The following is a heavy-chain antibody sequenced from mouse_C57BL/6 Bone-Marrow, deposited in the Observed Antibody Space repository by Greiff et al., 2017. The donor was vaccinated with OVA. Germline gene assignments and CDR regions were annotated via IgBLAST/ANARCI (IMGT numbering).Heavy chain of an antibody. CDR2: IYPGSGST. Sequence: QVQLQQPGAELVKPGASVKMSCKASGPTFTRHCLTWVKQRPGQGLEWIGDIYPGSGSTNYNEKFKSKATLTVDTSSSTAYMQLSSLTSEDSAVYYGARSHYYGSSGFAYWGQGTLVTVSA. CDR1: GPTFTRHC. J-gene: IGHJ3*01. CDR3: ARSHYYGSSGFAY. D-gene: IGHD1-1*01. V-gene: IGHV1-55*01.